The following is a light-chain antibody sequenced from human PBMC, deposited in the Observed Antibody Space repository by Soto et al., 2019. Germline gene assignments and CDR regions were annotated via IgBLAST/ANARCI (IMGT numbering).Light chain of an antibody. Sequence: QSALTQSASVSGSPGQSITISCTGTSSDIGGYNYVSWYQQHPDKAPKLMIFEVSNRPSGVSNRFSGSKSGNTASLTISGILPEDEADYYCSSYTTSSTVAFGGGTKVTVL. CDR1: SSDIGGYNY. CDR2: EVS. CDR3: SSYTTSSTVA. V-gene: IGLV2-14*01. J-gene: IGLJ2*01.